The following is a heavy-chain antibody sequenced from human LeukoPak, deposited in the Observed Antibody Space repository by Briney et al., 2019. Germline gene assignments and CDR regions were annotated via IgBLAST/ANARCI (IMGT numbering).Heavy chain of an antibody. Sequence: SETLSLTCTVSGGSISSGSYYWSWIRQPAGKGLEWIGRIYTSGSTNYNPSLKSRVTISVDTSKNQFSLKLSSVTAADTAVYYCARGVRKGRDGYKQKYYNDYWGQGTLVTVSS. D-gene: IGHD5-24*01. J-gene: IGHJ4*02. V-gene: IGHV4-61*02. CDR1: GGSISSGSYY. CDR2: IYTSGST. CDR3: ARGVRKGRDGYKQKYYNDY.